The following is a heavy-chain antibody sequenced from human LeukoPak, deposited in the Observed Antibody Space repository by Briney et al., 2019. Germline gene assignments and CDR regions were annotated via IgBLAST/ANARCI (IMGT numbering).Heavy chain of an antibody. CDR3: AREDHGYGSGSYFSG. D-gene: IGHD3-10*01. V-gene: IGHV4-61*02. CDR1: GGSISSGSYY. CDR2: IYTSGST. J-gene: IGHJ4*02. Sequence: KASETLSLTCTVSGGSISSGSYYWSWIRQPAGKGLEWIGRIYTSGSTNYNPSLKSRVTISVDTSKNQFSLKLTSVTAADTAVYYCAREDHGYGSGSYFSGWGQGTLVIVSS.